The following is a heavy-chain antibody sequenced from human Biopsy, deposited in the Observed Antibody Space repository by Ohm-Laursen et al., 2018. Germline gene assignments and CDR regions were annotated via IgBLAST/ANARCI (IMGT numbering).Heavy chain of an antibody. CDR2: ISPSGATT. V-gene: IGHV1-46*01. CDR1: GYTFTDYY. Sequence: SVKVSCKASGYTFTDYYMHWVRQAPGQGLEWMGVISPSGATTSFSQKFQGRITMTRDTSTGTVYMDLNSLGSEDTAVYYCARAGVGSDGTDSYYYGMDVWGPGTTVTVSS. J-gene: IGHJ6*02. D-gene: IGHD5-24*01. CDR3: ARAGVGSDGTDSYYYGMDV.